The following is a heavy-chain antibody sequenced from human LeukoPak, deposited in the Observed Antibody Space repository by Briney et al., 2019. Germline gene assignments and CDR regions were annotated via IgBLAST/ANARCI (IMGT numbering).Heavy chain of an antibody. V-gene: IGHV3-66*01. CDR3: ARGNTYYDILTGQQNEYFQH. CDR2: IYSGGST. CDR1: GFTVSSNY. D-gene: IGHD3-9*01. J-gene: IGHJ1*01. Sequence: PGGSLRLSCAASGFTVSSNYMSWVRQAPGKGLEWVSVIYSGGSTYYADSVKGRFTISRDNSKNTLYLQMNSLRAEDTAVYYCARGNTYYDILTGQQNEYFQHWGQGTLVTVSS.